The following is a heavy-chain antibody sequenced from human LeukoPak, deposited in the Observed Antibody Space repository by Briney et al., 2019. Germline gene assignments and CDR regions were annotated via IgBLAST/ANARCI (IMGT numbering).Heavy chain of an antibody. CDR3: AKDPGPYYYDSSGSHFDY. CDR2: ISGSGGTT. Sequence: PGGSLRLSCAASGFTFSSYSMNWVRQAPGKGLEWVSAISGSGGTTYYADSVKGRFTISRDNSKNTLYLQMNSLRAEDTAVYYCAKDPGPYYYDSSGSHFDYWGQGTLVTVSS. J-gene: IGHJ4*02. CDR1: GFTFSSYS. D-gene: IGHD3-22*01. V-gene: IGHV3-23*01.